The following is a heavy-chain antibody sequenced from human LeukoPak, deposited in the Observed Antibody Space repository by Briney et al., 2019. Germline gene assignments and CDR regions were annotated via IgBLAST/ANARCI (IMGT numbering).Heavy chain of an antibody. CDR3: ARAYNSQGTQEYSSSSVFDY. CDR1: GYTFTGYY. V-gene: IGHV1-2*06. D-gene: IGHD6-6*01. J-gene: IGHJ4*02. Sequence: ASVKVSCEASGYTFTGYYMYWVRQAPGQGLEWMGRINPNSGGTHYAQKTQGRGTMTRDTSTSTPYMGRRRLRSDDTAVYYCARAYNSQGTQEYSSSSVFDYWGQGTLVTVSS. CDR2: INPNSGGT.